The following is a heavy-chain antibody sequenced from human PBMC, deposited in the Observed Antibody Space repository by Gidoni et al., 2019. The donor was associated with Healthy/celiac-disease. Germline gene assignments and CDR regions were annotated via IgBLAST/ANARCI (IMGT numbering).Heavy chain of an antibody. V-gene: IGHV1-46*01. CDR1: GYTFTSYY. D-gene: IGHD1-26*01. Sequence: QVQLVQSGAEVKKPGASVKVSCKASGYTFTSYYMHWVRQAPGHWLEWMGIINPSGGSTSYEQKFQGRVTMTRDTSTSTVYMELSSLRSEDTAVYYCARTYSGSYHGASYYYYGMDVWGQVTTVTVSS. J-gene: IGHJ6*02. CDR3: ARTYSGSYHGASYYYYGMDV. CDR2: INPSGGST.